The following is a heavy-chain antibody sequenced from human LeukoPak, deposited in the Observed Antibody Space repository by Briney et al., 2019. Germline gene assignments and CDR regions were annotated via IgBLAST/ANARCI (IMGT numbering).Heavy chain of an antibody. Sequence: SETLSLTCTVSGGSLSGHWWSWIRQPPGKGLEWIGYIYYSGNPNYNPSLNTRVTLSVDTSKHQFSLSHSSVTAADSAVYYCAGLHFAAAEEFDPWGEGTLVTVSS. CDR3: AGLHFAAAEEFDP. CDR1: GGSLSGHW. CDR2: IYYSGNP. J-gene: IGHJ5*02. V-gene: IGHV4-59*08. D-gene: IGHD6-13*01.